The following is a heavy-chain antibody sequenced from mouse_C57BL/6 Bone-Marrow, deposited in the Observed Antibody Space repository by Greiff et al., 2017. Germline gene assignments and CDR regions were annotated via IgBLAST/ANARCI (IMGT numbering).Heavy chain of an antibody. J-gene: IGHJ3*01. CDR1: GYTFTSYG. Sequence: QVQLKESGAELARPGASVKLSCKASGYTFTSYGISWVKQRTGQGLEWIGEIYPRSGNTYYNEKFKGKATLTADKSSSTAYMELRSLTSEDSAGDFCARLYDDCGGFAYWGQGTLVTVSA. D-gene: IGHD2-4*01. V-gene: IGHV1-81*01. CDR3: ARLYDDCGGFAY. CDR2: IYPRSGNT.